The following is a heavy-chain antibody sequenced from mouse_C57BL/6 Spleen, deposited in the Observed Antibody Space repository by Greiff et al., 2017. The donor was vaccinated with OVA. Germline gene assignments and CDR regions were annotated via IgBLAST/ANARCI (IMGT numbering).Heavy chain of an antibody. J-gene: IGHJ2*01. CDR1: GFTFSDYY. CDR3: AREGGNYFDY. Sequence: EVMLVESEGGLVQPGSSMKLSCTASGFTFSDYYMAWVRQVPEKGLEWVANINYDGSSTYYLDSLKSRFLISRDNAKNILYLQMSSLKSEDTATYYCAREGGNYFDYWGQGTTLTVSS. V-gene: IGHV5-16*01. CDR2: INYDGSST.